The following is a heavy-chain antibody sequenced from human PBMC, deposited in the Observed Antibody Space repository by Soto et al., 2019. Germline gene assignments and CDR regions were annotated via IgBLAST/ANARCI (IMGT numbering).Heavy chain of an antibody. D-gene: IGHD1-26*01. CDR3: ARDGGRHSGGIDY. Sequence: QVQLVQSGAEVKKPGSSVKVSCKASGGTFSSYSINWGRQAPGQGLEWMGEILPIFGTANYAQKFQGRVTITADESTSTAYMELSSLRSEDTAVYYCARDGGRHSGGIDYWGQGTLVTVSS. CDR2: ILPIFGTA. CDR1: GGTFSSYS. V-gene: IGHV1-69*01. J-gene: IGHJ4*02.